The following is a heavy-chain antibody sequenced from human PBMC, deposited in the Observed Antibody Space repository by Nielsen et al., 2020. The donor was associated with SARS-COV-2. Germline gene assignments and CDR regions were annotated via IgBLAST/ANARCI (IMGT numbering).Heavy chain of an antibody. CDR3: ARDLVAARDYYYYGMDV. Sequence: SETLSLTCTVSGGSISSYYWSWIRQPAGKGLEWIGRIYTSGSTNYNPSLKSRVTMSVDTSKNQFSLKLSSVTAADTAVYYCARDLVAARDYYYYGMDVWGQGTTVTVSS. V-gene: IGHV4-4*07. J-gene: IGHJ6*02. CDR2: IYTSGST. D-gene: IGHD2-15*01. CDR1: GGSISSYY.